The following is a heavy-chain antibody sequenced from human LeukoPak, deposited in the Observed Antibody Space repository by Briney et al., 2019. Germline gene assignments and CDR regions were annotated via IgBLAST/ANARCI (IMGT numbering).Heavy chain of an antibody. V-gene: IGHV1-18*01. CDR2: VTTYNGNT. CDR3: ATDGDYYGTKFDY. CDR1: GYTFSSYG. D-gene: IGHD4-17*01. Sequence: ASVKVSCKASGYTFSSYGINWVRQAPGQGLEWLGWVTTYNGNTNYAQKLQGRVTMTTDTSTSTAYMELRSLRSDDTAVYYCATDGDYYGTKFDYWGQGTLVTVSS. J-gene: IGHJ4*02.